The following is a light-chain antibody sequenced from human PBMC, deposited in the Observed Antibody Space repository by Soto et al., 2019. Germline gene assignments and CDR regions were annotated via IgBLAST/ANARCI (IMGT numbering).Light chain of an antibody. V-gene: IGKV1-33*01. CDR1: QDISNY. Sequence: DIQITHSPSSLSASVLYRVTITFQTSQDISNYLNWYQQKPGKAPKLLIYDASNLETGVPSRFSGSGSGTDFTFTISSLQPEDIATYYCQQYDNLPLTFGGGTKVDIK. CDR3: QQYDNLPLT. J-gene: IGKJ4*01. CDR2: DAS.